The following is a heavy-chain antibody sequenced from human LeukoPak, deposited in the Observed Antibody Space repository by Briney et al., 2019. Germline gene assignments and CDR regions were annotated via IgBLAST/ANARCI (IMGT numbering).Heavy chain of an antibody. CDR3: AREGSSTSCLDY. V-gene: IGHV3-21*01. Sequence: PGGSLRLSCAASGFTFSRYTMNWVRQAPGKGLECVSSISSSSSYIYYADSVKGRFTISRDNAKNSLYLQMNSLIAEDTAVYYCAREGSSTSCLDYWGQGTLVTVSS. J-gene: IGHJ4*02. CDR1: GFTFSRYT. CDR2: ISSSSSYI. D-gene: IGHD2-2*01.